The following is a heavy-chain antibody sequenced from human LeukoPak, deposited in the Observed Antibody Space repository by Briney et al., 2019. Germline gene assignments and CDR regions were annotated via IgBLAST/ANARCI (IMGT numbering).Heavy chain of an antibody. D-gene: IGHD4-17*01. CDR1: GFTFSSYS. J-gene: IGHJ3*02. CDR3: AREDDYGDRGDAFDS. Sequence: GGSLRLPCAASGFTFSSYSMNWVRQAPGEGLEWVSSISSSSSYIYYADSVKGRFTISRDNAKNSLYLQMNSLRAEDTAVYYCAREDDYGDRGDAFDSWGQGTMVTVSS. V-gene: IGHV3-21*01. CDR2: ISSSSSYI.